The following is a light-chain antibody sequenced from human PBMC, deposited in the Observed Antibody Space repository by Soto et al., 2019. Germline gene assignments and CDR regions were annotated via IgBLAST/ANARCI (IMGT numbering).Light chain of an antibody. V-gene: IGKV1-5*01. CDR2: DAS. CDR1: HIISSW. CDR3: QQYNSYPYT. Sequence: DIQMTQSPSTLSASVGDRVTITCRASHIISSWLAWYQQKPGKAPKVMIYDASSLESGVPSRFSGSGSGTEFTLTISSLQPDDFVTYYCQQYNSYPYTFGQGTRLEIK. J-gene: IGKJ5*01.